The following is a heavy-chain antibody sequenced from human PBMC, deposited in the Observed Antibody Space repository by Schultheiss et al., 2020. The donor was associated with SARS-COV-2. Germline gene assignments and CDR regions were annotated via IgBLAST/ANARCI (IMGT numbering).Heavy chain of an antibody. CDR2: IWYDGSNK. V-gene: IGHV3-30*02. CDR1: GFTFSSYG. D-gene: IGHD6-19*01. CDR3: TTDPAAGQHPIDY. J-gene: IGHJ4*02. Sequence: GGSLRLSCAASGFTFSSYGMHWVRQAPGKGLEWVAVIWYDGSNKYYADSVKGRFTISRDNSKNTLYLQMNSLRAEDTAVYYCTTDPAAGQHPIDYWGQGTLVTVSS.